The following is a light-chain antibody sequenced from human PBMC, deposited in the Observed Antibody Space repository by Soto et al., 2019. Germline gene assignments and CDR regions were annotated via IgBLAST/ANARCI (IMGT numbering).Light chain of an antibody. V-gene: IGKV2-28*01. J-gene: IGKJ2*01. CDR2: LGS. Sequence: DTVVSQSPLSLPVSPGEPASISCRSSQSLLHSNGYNYLEWYVQKPGQSPQLLVYLGSTRASGVPDRFSGSGSGTDFTLKISRVEAEDVGVYYCMKSLQAPPFTFGQGTKLEI. CDR3: MKSLQAPPFT. CDR1: QSLLHSNGYNY.